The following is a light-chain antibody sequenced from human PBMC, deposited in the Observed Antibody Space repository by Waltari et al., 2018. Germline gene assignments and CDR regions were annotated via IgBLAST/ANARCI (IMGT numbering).Light chain of an antibody. J-gene: IGKJ1*01. CDR2: GAS. V-gene: IGKV3-15*01. CDR3: QQYNNWGT. Sequence: EIVMTQSPATLSVSPGERATLSCRASQSVSSNLAWYQQKPGQAPRLLIYGASTRATGNPARFSGSGSGTEFTLTISSLQSEDFAVYYCQQYNNWGTFGQGTKVEIK. CDR1: QSVSSN.